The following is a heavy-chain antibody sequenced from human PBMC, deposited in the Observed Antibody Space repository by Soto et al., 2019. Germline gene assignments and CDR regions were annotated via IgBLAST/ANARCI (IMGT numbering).Heavy chain of an antibody. V-gene: IGHV1-18*01. CDR2: ISAYNGNT. D-gene: IGHD4-17*01. CDR3: ARDRNGDYDDY. J-gene: IGHJ4*02. Sequence: ASLKGSWKAFGYAFTMYGISWVRQAPGQGLEWMGWISAYNGNTNYAQKLQGRVTMTTDTSTSTAYMELRSLRSDDTAVYYCARDRNGDYDDYWGQGTLVTVSS. CDR1: GYAFTMYG.